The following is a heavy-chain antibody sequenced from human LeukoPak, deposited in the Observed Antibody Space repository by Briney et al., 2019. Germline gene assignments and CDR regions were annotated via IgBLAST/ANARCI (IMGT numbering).Heavy chain of an antibody. D-gene: IGHD1-26*01. CDR2: ISGNGGTT. V-gene: IGHV3-23*01. J-gene: IGHJ4*02. CDR3: ARASGDSGSHFGY. Sequence: GGSLRLSCAASGFTFSNYAMTWVRQAPGKGLEWVSGISGNGGTTYYADSVKGRFSISRDNSKDTVYVQMNGLRADDTAVYYCARASGDSGSHFGYWGQGTLVTVSS. CDR1: GFTFSNYA.